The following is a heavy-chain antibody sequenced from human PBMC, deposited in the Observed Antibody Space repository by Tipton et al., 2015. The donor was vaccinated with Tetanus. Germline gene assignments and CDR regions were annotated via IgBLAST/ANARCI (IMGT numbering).Heavy chain of an antibody. D-gene: IGHD6-6*01. CDR3: ARDMGITARPESPKGFDP. J-gene: IGHJ5*02. V-gene: IGHV4-34*01. Sequence: TLSLTCAVNSGSFSGYYWSWIRQTPEKGLEWIGQINHSGSTNYNPSLKSRVTISVDTSKSQFSLKLTSLTGADTAVYYCARDMGITARPESPKGFDPWGQGTLVTVSS. CDR1: SGSFSGYY. CDR2: INHSGST.